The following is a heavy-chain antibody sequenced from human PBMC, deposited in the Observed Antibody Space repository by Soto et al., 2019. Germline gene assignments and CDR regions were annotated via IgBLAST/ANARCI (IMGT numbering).Heavy chain of an antibody. CDR1: GFTFSSYG. Sequence: QVQLVESGGGVVQPGRSLRLSRAASGFTFSSYGMHWVRQAPGKGLEWVAVMWYDGSNKYYADSVKGRFTISRDNSKNTLYLQMNSLRAEDTAVYYCARGMGYYYYYGMDVWGQGTTVTVSS. V-gene: IGHV3-33*01. CDR3: ARGMGYYYYYGMDV. J-gene: IGHJ6*02. CDR2: MWYDGSNK.